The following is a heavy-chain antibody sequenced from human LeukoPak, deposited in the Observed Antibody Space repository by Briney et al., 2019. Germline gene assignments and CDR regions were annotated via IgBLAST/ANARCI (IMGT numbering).Heavy chain of an antibody. CDR1: GFTFSSYS. Sequence: GGSLRLSCAASGFTFSSYSMNWVRQAPGKGLGWVSSISSSSSYIYYAGSVKGRFTIPRDNDKNSLYLQMNSLRAEGTAVYYCARDRNWNDLSLPFDPWGQGTLVTVSS. D-gene: IGHD1-1*01. V-gene: IGHV3-21*01. CDR3: ARDRNWNDLSLPFDP. CDR2: ISSSSSYI. J-gene: IGHJ5*02.